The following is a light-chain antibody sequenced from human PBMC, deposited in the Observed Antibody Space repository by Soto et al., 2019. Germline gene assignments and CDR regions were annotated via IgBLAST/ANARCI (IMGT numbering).Light chain of an antibody. Sequence: EIVLTQSPGTLSLSPGERATLSCRASQSVSSSYLAWYQQKPGQAPRLLIYGASSRATGIPDRFSGSGSGTDFTLTISRLEPEDFALYYCQQYGSYPSLTSFGGGIKVDIK. V-gene: IGKV3-20*01. CDR1: QSVSSSY. CDR2: GAS. CDR3: QQYGSYPSLTS. J-gene: IGKJ4*01.